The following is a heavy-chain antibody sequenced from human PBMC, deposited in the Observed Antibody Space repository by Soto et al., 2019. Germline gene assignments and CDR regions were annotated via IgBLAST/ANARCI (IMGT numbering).Heavy chain of an antibody. V-gene: IGHV3-49*03. CDR1: GFTFGDYA. CDR3: TRNSGDYVGYYYYYGMDV. Sequence: GGSLRLSCTASGFTFGDYAMSWFRQAPGKGLEWVGFIRSKAYGGTTEYAASVKGRFTISRDDSKSIAYLQMNSLKTEDTAVYYCTRNSGDYVGYYYYYGMDVWGQGTTVNVSS. J-gene: IGHJ6*02. D-gene: IGHD4-17*01. CDR2: IRSKAYGGTT.